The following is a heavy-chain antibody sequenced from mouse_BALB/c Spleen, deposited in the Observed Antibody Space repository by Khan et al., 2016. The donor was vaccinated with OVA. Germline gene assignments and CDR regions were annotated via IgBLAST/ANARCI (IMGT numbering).Heavy chain of an antibody. Sequence: VQLQESGPELVRPGASVKMSCKASGYTLTSYYIHWVTQRPGQGLEWIGWIYPVDGSTKYNEKFQGKSTLTADKSSSTAYMLCSSLTSDDSAIYFCARGDYGYLDYWGQGTTLTVSS. CDR3: ARGDYGYLDY. CDR2: IYPVDGST. D-gene: IGHD1-2*01. CDR1: GYTLTSYY. J-gene: IGHJ2*01. V-gene: IGHV1S56*01.